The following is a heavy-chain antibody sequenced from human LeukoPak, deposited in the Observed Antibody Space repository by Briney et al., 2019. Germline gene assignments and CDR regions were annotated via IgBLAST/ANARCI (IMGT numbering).Heavy chain of an antibody. CDR2: IYDSGST. CDR3: ARRYGDYRKGYFDY. J-gene: IGHJ4*02. D-gene: IGHD4-17*01. V-gene: IGHV4-59*11. Sequence: SETLSLTCTVSGGSISSHYWSWIRQPPGKGLEWIGSIYDSGSTKYNPSLKSRVTISGDTSKNQFSLKLNSVTAADTAVYYCARRYGDYRKGYFDYWGQGTLVTVSS. CDR1: GGSISSHY.